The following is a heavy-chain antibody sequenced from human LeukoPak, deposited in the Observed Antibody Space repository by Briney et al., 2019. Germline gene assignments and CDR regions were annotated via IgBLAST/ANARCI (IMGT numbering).Heavy chain of an antibody. Sequence: ASVKVSCKASGYTFTTSGISWVRQAPGQGLEWMGWISAYNGNTNYAQKLQGRVTMTTDTSTSTAYMELRSLRSDDTAVYYCARDGGPRGGSGSYFFGYWGQGTLVTVSS. D-gene: IGHD3-10*01. CDR1: GYTFTTSG. CDR3: ARDGGPRGGSGSYFFGY. V-gene: IGHV1-18*01. CDR2: ISAYNGNT. J-gene: IGHJ4*02.